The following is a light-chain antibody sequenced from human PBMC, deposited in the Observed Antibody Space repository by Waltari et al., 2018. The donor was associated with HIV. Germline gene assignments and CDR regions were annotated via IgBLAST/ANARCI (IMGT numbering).Light chain of an antibody. V-gene: IGLV2-14*01. Sequence: QSALTQPASVSGSPGQSITISCTGTSSDVGGYNYVSWYQQHPGKAPKVMIYEVTNRPSGVSNRFSGSKSGNMASLTISGLQAEDEADYYCSSYTSSNTVVFGGGTKLTVL. J-gene: IGLJ2*01. CDR1: SSDVGGYNY. CDR3: SSYTSSNTVV. CDR2: EVT.